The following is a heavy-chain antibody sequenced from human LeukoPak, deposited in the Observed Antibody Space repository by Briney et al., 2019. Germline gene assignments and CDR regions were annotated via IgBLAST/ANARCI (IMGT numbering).Heavy chain of an antibody. CDR3: ARHGVGAGLAAAYI. D-gene: IGHD6-13*01. CDR2: IYPDDSET. V-gene: IGHV5-51*01. J-gene: IGHJ4*02. CDR1: GYDFAAYW. Sequence: GESLKISCKASGYDFAAYWVAWVRQVPGRGLECLGLIYPDDSETKYCPSFQGRVTISVDKSISAAYLQWSSLKASDTAMYYCARHGVGAGLAAAYIWGQGTLLTVSS.